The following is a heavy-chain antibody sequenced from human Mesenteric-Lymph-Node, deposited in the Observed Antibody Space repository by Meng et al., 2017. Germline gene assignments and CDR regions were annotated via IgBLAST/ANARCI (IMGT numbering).Heavy chain of an antibody. Sequence: GESLKISCAASGFTFSSYAMHWVRQAPGKGLEWVAVISYDGSNKYYADSVKGRFTISRDNAKNSLYLQMNSLRAEDTAVYYCARVLNYYGSGSPGSHRYFGYWGQGTLVTVSS. V-gene: IGHV3-30*07. CDR1: GFTFSSYA. CDR2: ISYDGSNK. D-gene: IGHD3-10*01. J-gene: IGHJ4*02. CDR3: ARVLNYYGSGSPGSHRYFGY.